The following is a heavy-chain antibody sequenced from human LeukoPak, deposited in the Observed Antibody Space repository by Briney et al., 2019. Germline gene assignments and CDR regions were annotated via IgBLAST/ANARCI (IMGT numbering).Heavy chain of an antibody. CDR1: GYTFTGYY. D-gene: IGHD6-6*01. CDR3: AREALEYSSSYDN. J-gene: IGHJ4*02. CDR2: INPNSGGT. V-gene: IGHV1-2*02. Sequence: GASVKVSCKASGYTFTGYYIHWVRQAPGQGLEWMGWINPNSGGTNYAQKLQGRVTMTTDTSTSTAYMELRSLRSDDTAVYYCAREALEYSSSYDNWGQGTLVTVSS.